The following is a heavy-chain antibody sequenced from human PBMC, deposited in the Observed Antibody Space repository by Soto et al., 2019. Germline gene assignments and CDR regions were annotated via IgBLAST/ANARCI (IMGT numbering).Heavy chain of an antibody. CDR3: ARGRYGDY. J-gene: IGHJ4*02. V-gene: IGHV1-18*01. Sequence: QVHLVQSGAEVKKPGASVKVSCKASGYTLTSYGITWVRQAPGQGLEWMGWISAHNGNTDYAQKLQGRVIVTRDTSTSTAYMELRRLISDDTAVYYCARGRYGDYWGQGALVTVSS. CDR2: ISAHNGNT. D-gene: IGHD1-1*01. CDR1: GYTLTSYG.